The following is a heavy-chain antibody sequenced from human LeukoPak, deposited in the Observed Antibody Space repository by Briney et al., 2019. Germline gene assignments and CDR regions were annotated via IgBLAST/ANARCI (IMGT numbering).Heavy chain of an antibody. D-gene: IGHD3-16*01. CDR3: GTRHRGLYDAPPDDY. J-gene: IGHJ4*02. Sequence: GGSLRLSCAASGFTFDDYAMHWIRQAPGKGLEWVSFIGGDGDNAYYADSVKGRFTISRDNIKNSLYLQMNSLTTEDTALYYCGTRHRGLYDAPPDDYWGQGTLVIVSS. CDR1: GFTFDDYA. V-gene: IGHV3-43*02. CDR2: IGGDGDNA.